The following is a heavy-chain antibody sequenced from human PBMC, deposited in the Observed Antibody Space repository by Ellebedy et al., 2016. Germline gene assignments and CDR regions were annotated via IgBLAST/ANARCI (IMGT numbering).Heavy chain of an antibody. Sequence: GGSLRLXXAASGFTFSSYAMHWVRQAPGKGLEYVSAISSNGGSTYYANSVKGRFTISRDNSKNTLYLQMGSLRAEDMAVYYCAFGGVKPHGYYGMDVWGQGTTVTVSS. J-gene: IGHJ6*02. CDR3: AFGGVKPHGYYGMDV. V-gene: IGHV3-64*01. CDR2: ISSNGGST. D-gene: IGHD3-16*01. CDR1: GFTFSSYA.